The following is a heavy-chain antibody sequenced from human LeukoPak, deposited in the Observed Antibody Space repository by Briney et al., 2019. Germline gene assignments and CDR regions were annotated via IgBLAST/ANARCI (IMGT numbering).Heavy chain of an antibody. CDR2: INHSGST. J-gene: IGHJ1*01. D-gene: IGHD2-2*01. Sequence: SETLSLTCTVSGGSISSSSYYWGWIRQPPGKGLEWIGEINHSGSTNYNPSLKSRVTISVDTSKNQFSLKLSSVTAADTAVYYCARRFRYCSSTSCYGEYFQHWGQGTLVTVSS. CDR1: GGSISSSSYY. CDR3: ARRFRYCSSTSCYGEYFQH. V-gene: IGHV4-39*07.